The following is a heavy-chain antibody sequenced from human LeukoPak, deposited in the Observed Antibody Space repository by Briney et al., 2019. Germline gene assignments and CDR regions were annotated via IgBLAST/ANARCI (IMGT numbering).Heavy chain of an antibody. V-gene: IGHV5-51*01. CDR1: GYAFTNYW. J-gene: IGHJ3*02. D-gene: IGHD3-3*01. Sequence: GESLKISCKGSGYAFTNYWIGWVRQMPEKGLEWMGIINPGDSDTRYGPSFQGQVTVSADKSISTAYLQWSSLKASDTAMYYCVRLVDLGAFDIWGQGTMVTVSS. CDR2: INPGDSDT. CDR3: VRLVDLGAFDI.